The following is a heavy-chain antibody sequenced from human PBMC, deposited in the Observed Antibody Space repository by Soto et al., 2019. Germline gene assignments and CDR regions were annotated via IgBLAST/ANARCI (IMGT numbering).Heavy chain of an antibody. CDR3: PSQDSSGYFP. CDR2: LYSIGST. CDR1: GGSISSSGYY. J-gene: IGHJ5*02. V-gene: IGHV4-39*01. D-gene: IGHD3-22*01. Sequence: PSEPLSLTCTVSGGSISSSGYYWGWIRPHPGEGLWWIGSLYSIGSTSYNPSLTSRVTISANPSTNPTSLKPTSVPPADTAVYLCPSQDSSGYFPWGQGPRVTV.